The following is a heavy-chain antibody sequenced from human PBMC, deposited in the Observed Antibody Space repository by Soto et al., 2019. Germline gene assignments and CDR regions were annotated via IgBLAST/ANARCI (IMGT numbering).Heavy chain of an antibody. CDR2: FDPEDGET. CDR3: ATVRQSNAYYYDSSGYYPFDY. V-gene: IGHV1-24*01. Sequence: ASVKVSCKVSGYTLTELSMHWVRQAPGKGLEWMGGFDPEDGETIYAQKFQGRVTMTEDTSTDTAYMELSSLRSEDTAVYYCATVRQSNAYYYDSSGYYPFDYWGQGTLVTVSS. CDR1: GYTLTELS. J-gene: IGHJ4*02. D-gene: IGHD3-22*01.